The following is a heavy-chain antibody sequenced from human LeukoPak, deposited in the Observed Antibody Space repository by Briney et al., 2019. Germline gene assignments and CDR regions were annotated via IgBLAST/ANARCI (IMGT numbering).Heavy chain of an antibody. CDR3: ARDLGYYDRLDQFDC. D-gene: IGHD3-22*01. J-gene: IGHJ4*02. CDR2: INPNSGGT. V-gene: IGHV1-2*02. CDR1: RYTFTGYY. Sequence: ASVKVSCKASRYTFTGYYIHWVRQAPGQGLEWMGWINPNSGGTNSAQQFQGRVTLTRDTSISTAYMELSRLRSDVTAVYYCARDLGYYDRLDQFDCWGQETLVTVFS.